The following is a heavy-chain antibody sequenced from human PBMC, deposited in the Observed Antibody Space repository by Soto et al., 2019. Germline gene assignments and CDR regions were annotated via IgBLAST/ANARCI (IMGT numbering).Heavy chain of an antibody. CDR3: AKDYCSGGSCFYHWFDP. Sequence: PGGSLRLSCAASGFTFSSYSMNWVRQAPGKGLEWVSSISSSSSYIYYADSVKGRFTISRDNAKNSLYLQMNSLRAEDTAVYYCAKDYCSGGSCFYHWFDPWRQGTLVTVSS. V-gene: IGHV3-21*01. D-gene: IGHD2-15*01. CDR1: GFTFSSYS. J-gene: IGHJ5*02. CDR2: ISSSSSYI.